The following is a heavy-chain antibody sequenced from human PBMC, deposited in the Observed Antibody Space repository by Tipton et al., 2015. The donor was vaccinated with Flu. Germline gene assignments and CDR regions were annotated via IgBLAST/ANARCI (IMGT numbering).Heavy chain of an antibody. J-gene: IGHJ4*02. Sequence: VQLVQSGGGLVQPGGSLRLSCAASGFTFSSFWMKWVRQAPGRGPEWVASIKEDGSKEDYVDSVMGRFTISRDNAKNSLYLQMNSLRAEDTAAYYCARAIGAAAAHWGQGTLVTVSS. CDR2: IKEDGSKE. V-gene: IGHV3-7*01. CDR1: GFTFSSFW. CDR3: ARAIGAAAAH. D-gene: IGHD6-13*01.